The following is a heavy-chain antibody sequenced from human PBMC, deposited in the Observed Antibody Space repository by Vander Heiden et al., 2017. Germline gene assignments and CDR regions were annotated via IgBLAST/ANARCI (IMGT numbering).Heavy chain of an antibody. CDR3: ARDYYDSSGYLPDY. J-gene: IGHJ4*02. CDR2: ISSSSSTI. Sequence: EVQLVESGGGLVQPGGSLRLSCAASGFPFSSYSMNWVRQAPGKGLEWVSYISSSSSTIYYADSVKGRFTISRDNAKNSLYLQMNSLRDEDTAVYYCARDYYDSSGYLPDYWGQGTLVTVSS. CDR1: GFPFSSYS. V-gene: IGHV3-48*02. D-gene: IGHD3-22*01.